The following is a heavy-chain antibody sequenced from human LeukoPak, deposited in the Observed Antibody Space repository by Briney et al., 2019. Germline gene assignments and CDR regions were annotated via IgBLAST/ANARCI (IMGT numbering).Heavy chain of an antibody. CDR3: ARVHWNYDGLAWFDP. D-gene: IGHD1-7*01. CDR2: IFTSGAT. V-gene: IGHV4-4*07. J-gene: IGHJ5*02. Sequence: SETLSLTCTVSGGSIDSYSWGWIRQPAGKGLEWIGRIFTSGATFYNPSLKTRVTMSIATSKNQFSLKLSSVTAADTAVYYCARVHWNYDGLAWFDPWGQGTLVTVSS. CDR1: GGSIDSYS.